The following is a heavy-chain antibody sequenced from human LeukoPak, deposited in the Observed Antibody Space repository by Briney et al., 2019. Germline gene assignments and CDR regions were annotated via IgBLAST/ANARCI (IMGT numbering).Heavy chain of an antibody. CDR1: GGTFSSYA. V-gene: IGHV1-69*06. D-gene: IGHD4-17*01. Sequence: GASVKVSCKASGGTFSSYAISWVRQAPGQGLEWMGGIIPIFGTANYAQKLQGRVTITADKSTSTAYMELSSLRSEDTAVYYCARSRTTVPLDYWGQGTLVTVSS. CDR3: ARSRTTVPLDY. CDR2: IIPIFGTA. J-gene: IGHJ4*02.